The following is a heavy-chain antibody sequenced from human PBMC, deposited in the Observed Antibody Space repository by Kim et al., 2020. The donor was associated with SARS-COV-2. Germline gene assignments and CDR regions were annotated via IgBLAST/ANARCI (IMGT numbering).Heavy chain of an antibody. CDR2: ISWDSGSI. D-gene: IGHD3-3*01. CDR1: GFTFGDYA. J-gene: IGHJ6*03. Sequence: GGSLRLSCAASGFTFGDYAMHWVRQAPGKGLEWVSGISWDSGSIGYADSVKGRFTISRDNAKNSLYLQMNSLRAEDTALYYCAKDKGKDALEGYMDVWGKGTTVTVSS. V-gene: IGHV3-9*01. CDR3: AKDKGKDALEGYMDV.